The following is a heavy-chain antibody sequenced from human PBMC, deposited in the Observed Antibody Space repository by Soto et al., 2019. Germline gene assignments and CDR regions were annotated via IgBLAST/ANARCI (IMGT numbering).Heavy chain of an antibody. Sequence: GESLKISCAASGFTFSSYWMSWVRQAPGKGLEWVANIKQDGSEKYYVDSVKGRFTISRDNAKNSLYLQMNSLRAEDTAVYYCARELYNFDYWGQGTLVTVSS. J-gene: IGHJ4*02. D-gene: IGHD1-1*01. V-gene: IGHV3-7*01. CDR3: ARELYNFDY. CDR1: GFTFSSYW. CDR2: IKQDGSEK.